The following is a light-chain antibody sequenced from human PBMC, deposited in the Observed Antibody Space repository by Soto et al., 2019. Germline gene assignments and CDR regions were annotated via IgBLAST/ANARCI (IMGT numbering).Light chain of an antibody. CDR2: AAS. CDR3: QQYDNYPYT. Sequence: DIQMTQSPSSLSASVGDRVTITCRASQGISNYVAWFQQKPGKAPKSLIFAASRLQSGVSSKFSGSGSGTDFTLTISNLQPEDFATYYCQQYDNYPYTFGQGTNVEIK. V-gene: IGKV1-16*02. J-gene: IGKJ2*01. CDR1: QGISNY.